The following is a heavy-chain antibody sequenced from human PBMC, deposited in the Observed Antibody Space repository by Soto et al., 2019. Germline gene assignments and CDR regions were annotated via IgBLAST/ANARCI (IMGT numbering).Heavy chain of an antibody. J-gene: IGHJ6*03. Sequence: ASVKVSCKASGYTFTSYAMHWVRHAPGQRLEWMGWINAGNGNTKYSQKFQGRVTITRDTSASTAYMELSSLRSEDTAVYYCARGVIAARRYYYMDVWGKGTTVTVSS. V-gene: IGHV1-3*01. D-gene: IGHD6-6*01. CDR3: ARGVIAARRYYYMDV. CDR2: INAGNGNT. CDR1: GYTFTSYA.